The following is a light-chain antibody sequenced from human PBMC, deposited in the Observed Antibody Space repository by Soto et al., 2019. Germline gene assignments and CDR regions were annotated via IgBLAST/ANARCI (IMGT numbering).Light chain of an antibody. Sequence: QSVLTHPPSVSAAPGQKVTISCSGSSSNIGGNSVSWYQQLPGTAPKLLIYDNNKRPSGIPDRFSGSKSGTSATLGITGLQTGDEADYYCGTWDSSLSAGGVFGTGTKVTVL. V-gene: IGLV1-51*01. CDR2: DNN. J-gene: IGLJ1*01. CDR3: GTWDSSLSAGGV. CDR1: SSNIGGNS.